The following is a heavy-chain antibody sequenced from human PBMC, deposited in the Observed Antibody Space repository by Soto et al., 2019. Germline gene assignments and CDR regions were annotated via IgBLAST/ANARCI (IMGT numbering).Heavy chain of an antibody. D-gene: IGHD2-21*02. CDR2: ISGSGGST. J-gene: IGHJ4*02. CDR1: GFTFSSYA. V-gene: IGHV3-23*01. Sequence: EVQLLESGGGLVQPGGSQRLSCAASGFTFSSYAMSWVRQAPGKGLEWVSAISGSGGSTYYADSVKGRFTISRDNSKNTLYLQMNSLRAEDTAVYYCAKVALRIVVVTATGGVDYWGQGTLVTVSS. CDR3: AKVALRIVVVTATGGVDY.